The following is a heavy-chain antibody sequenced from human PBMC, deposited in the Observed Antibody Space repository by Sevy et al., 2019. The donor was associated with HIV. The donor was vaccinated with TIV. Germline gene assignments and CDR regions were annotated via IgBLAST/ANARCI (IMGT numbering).Heavy chain of an antibody. CDR2: IRSKAYGGTT. Sequence: GGSLRLSCTASGFTFGDYAMSWFRQAPGKGLEWVGFIRSKAYGGTTEYAGSVKGRFTISRDDSKSIAYLQMNSLKTEDTAVYYCTRDNGRLRYYFDYWGQGTLVTVSS. CDR3: TRDNGRLRYYFDY. D-gene: IGHD2-8*01. CDR1: GFTFGDYA. J-gene: IGHJ4*02. V-gene: IGHV3-49*03.